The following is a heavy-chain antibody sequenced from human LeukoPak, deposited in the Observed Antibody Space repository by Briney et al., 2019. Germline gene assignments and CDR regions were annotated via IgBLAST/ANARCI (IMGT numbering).Heavy chain of an antibody. CDR2: IYYSGST. D-gene: IGHD6-13*01. CDR1: GGLISSSTYY. Sequence: SETLSLTCTVSGGLISSSTYYWGWIRQPPGKGLEWIGSIYYSGSTYYNPSLKSRFTISVDTSKNQFSLKVTSVTAADTGLYYCASIAAAGNRWGQGTLVIVSS. J-gene: IGHJ4*02. V-gene: IGHV4-39*01. CDR3: ASIAAAGNR.